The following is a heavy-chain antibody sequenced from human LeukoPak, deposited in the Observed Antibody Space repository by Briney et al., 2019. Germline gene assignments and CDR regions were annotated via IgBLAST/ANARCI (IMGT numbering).Heavy chain of an antibody. CDR2: ISGSGGST. Sequence: GGSLRLSCAASGFTFSSYAMSWVRQAPGKGLEWVSAISGSGGSTYYADSVKGRFTISRDNSKNTLYLQMNSLRAEDTAVYYCARATYSSSWYDYYYGMDVWGQGTTVTVSS. CDR3: ARATYSSSWYDYYYGMDV. CDR1: GFTFSSYA. J-gene: IGHJ6*02. D-gene: IGHD6-13*01. V-gene: IGHV3-23*01.